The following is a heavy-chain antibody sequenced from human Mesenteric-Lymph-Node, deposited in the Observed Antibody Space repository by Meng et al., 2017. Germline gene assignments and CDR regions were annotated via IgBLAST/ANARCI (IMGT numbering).Heavy chain of an antibody. CDR2: INHSGST. Sequence: GSLRLSCAVYGGSFSNYDWSWIRQPPGKGLEWIGEINHSGSTNDNPSLKSRVTMSVDTSKSQFSLKLSSVTAADTAVYYCGRGAYGDPTDSWGQGILVTVSS. CDR3: GRGAYGDPTDS. V-gene: IGHV4-34*01. CDR1: GGSFSNYD. J-gene: IGHJ4*02. D-gene: IGHD4-17*01.